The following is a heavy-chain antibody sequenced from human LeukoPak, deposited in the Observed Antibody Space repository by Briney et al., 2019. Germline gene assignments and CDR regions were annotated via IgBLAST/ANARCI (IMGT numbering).Heavy chain of an antibody. D-gene: IGHD2-8*01. V-gene: IGHV4-38-2*02. CDR2: VFQLQTVRT. Sequence: PSETLSLTCTVSGSSLTTSYYGAWFRQAPGKGLEWIATVFQLQTVRTFYNPSLESRVTMSLDTSQNQFSLNLTSVTAADTALYFCSRVLNAPKFLDSWGQGTLVTVSS. CDR3: SRVLNAPKFLDS. CDR1: GSSLTTSYY. J-gene: IGHJ4*02.